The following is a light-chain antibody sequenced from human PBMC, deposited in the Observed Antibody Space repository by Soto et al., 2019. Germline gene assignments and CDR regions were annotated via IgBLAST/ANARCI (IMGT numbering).Light chain of an antibody. CDR3: QQYKKWPRT. V-gene: IGKV3-15*01. J-gene: IGKJ1*01. CDR2: DAS. CDR1: QSVSSN. Sequence: EILLTQSPTTLSVSPVERATHSCRASQSVSSNFAWYQQKPGQAPRLLIYDASTRATGIPARFSGSGSGTEFTLTISSLQSEDFAVYYCQQYKKWPRTFGHGTKVDTK.